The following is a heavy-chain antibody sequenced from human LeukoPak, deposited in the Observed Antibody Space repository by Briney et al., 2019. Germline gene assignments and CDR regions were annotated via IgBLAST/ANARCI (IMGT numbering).Heavy chain of an antibody. Sequence: SETLPLTCTVSGGSISSSSYYWGWIRQPPGKGLEWIGSIYYSGSTYYNPFLKSRVTISVDTSKNQFSLKLSSVTAADTAVYYCARQRGWLQPPNDAFDIWGQGTMVTVSS. D-gene: IGHD5-24*01. CDR2: IYYSGST. V-gene: IGHV4-39*01. CDR1: GGSISSSSYY. CDR3: ARQRGWLQPPNDAFDI. J-gene: IGHJ3*02.